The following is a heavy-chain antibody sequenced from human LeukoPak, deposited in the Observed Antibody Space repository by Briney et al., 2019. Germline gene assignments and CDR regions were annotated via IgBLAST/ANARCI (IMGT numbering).Heavy chain of an antibody. CDR3: ARDFYSGYDFHY. CDR2: IYSGGST. D-gene: IGHD5-12*01. J-gene: IGHJ4*02. Sequence: GRSLRLSCAASGFTVSSNYMSWVRQAPGKGLEWVSVIYSGGSTYYADSVKGRFTISRDNSKNTLYLQMNSLRAEDTAVYYCARDFYSGYDFHYWGQGTLVTVSS. V-gene: IGHV3-53*01. CDR1: GFTVSSNY.